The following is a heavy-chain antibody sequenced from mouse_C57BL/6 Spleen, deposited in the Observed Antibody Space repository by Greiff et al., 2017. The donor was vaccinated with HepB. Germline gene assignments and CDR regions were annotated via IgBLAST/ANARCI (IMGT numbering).Heavy chain of an antibody. CDR2: ISYDGSN. J-gene: IGHJ3*01. D-gene: IGHD1-1*01. CDR1: GYSITSGYY. Sequence: EVQRVESGPGLVKPSQSLSLTCSVTGYSITSGYYWNWIRQFPGNKLEWMGYISYDGSNNYNPSLKNRISITRDTSKNQFFLKLNSVTTEDTATYYCASTPHYYGSSYWFAYWGQGTLVTVSA. CDR3: ASTPHYYGSSYWFAY. V-gene: IGHV3-6*01.